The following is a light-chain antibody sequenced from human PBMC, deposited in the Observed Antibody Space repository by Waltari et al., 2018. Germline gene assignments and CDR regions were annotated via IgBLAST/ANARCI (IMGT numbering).Light chain of an antibody. V-gene: IGKV3-20*01. CDR2: GPS. Sequence: EIVLTQSPGTLSLSPGERAALSCWASQGVGRSLAWYQQKLGQAPRLLIYGPSTRATGIPDRFSGSGSGTDFSLTISRLEPEDFAVYYCQHYVRLPVTFGQGTKVEI. CDR1: QGVGRS. CDR3: QHYVRLPVT. J-gene: IGKJ1*01.